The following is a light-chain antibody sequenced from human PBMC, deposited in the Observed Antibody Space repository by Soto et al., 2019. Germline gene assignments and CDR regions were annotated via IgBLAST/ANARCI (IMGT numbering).Light chain of an antibody. V-gene: IGLV2-14*01. J-gene: IGLJ1*01. CDR3: AAWDDSLTGPV. CDR1: SSDIGAYDY. Sequence: ALTQPASLSGSPGQSITISCTGTSSDIGAYDYVSWFQQHPGKAPKLMISEVNNRPSGVSNRFSGSKSGNTAYLTISGLQSEDEADYYCAAWDDSLTGPVFGTGTKVTVL. CDR2: EVN.